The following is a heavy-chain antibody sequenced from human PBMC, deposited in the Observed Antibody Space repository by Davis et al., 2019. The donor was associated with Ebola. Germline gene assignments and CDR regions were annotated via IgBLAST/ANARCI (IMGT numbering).Heavy chain of an antibody. V-gene: IGHV5-51*01. J-gene: IGHJ4*02. Sequence: GESLKISCKGSGYSFTNYWIGWVRQMPGKGLEWMGIIYPGDSDTKYGPSFQGQVTISVDKSISTAYLQWSSLKASDTAMYYCARGRGYCSGGSCYWPDYWGQGTLVTVSS. CDR1: GYSFTNYW. D-gene: IGHD2-15*01. CDR3: ARGRGYCSGGSCYWPDY. CDR2: IYPGDSDT.